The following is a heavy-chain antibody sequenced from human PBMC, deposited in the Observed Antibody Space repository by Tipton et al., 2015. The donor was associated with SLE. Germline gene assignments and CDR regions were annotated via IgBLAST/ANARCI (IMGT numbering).Heavy chain of an antibody. D-gene: IGHD2-21*02. CDR1: GGSISSHN. CDR2: IYYSGST. V-gene: IGHV4-59*11. J-gene: IGHJ5*02. CDR3: ARDLEMYGGDTPGFDP. Sequence: TLSLTCTVSGGSISSHNWSWIRQPPGKGLEWIGYIYYSGSTNYNTSLKSRVTISVDTSKNQFSVKLSSVTAADTAVYYCARDLEMYGGDTPGFDPWGQGILVTVSS.